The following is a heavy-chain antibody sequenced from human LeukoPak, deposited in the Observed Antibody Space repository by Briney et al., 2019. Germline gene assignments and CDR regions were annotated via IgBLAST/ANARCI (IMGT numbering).Heavy chain of an antibody. Sequence: ASVKVSCKASGYTFTSYYMHWVRQAPGQGLEWMGIINPSGGSTSYAQKFQGRVTMTRDTSTSTVYMELSSLRSEDTAVYYCARDDSVGGSSWYNWFDPWGQGTLVTVSS. CDR1: GYTFTSYY. CDR2: INPSGGST. V-gene: IGHV1-46*01. CDR3: ARDDSVGGSSWYNWFDP. J-gene: IGHJ5*02. D-gene: IGHD6-13*01.